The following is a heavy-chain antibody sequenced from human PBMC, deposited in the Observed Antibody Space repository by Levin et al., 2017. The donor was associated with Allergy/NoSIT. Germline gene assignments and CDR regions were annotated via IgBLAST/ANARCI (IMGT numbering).Heavy chain of an antibody. CDR3: ARGERYCSTTSCFYYDYGMDV. CDR1: GFSLSTSGMF. CDR2: IDWDDDK. D-gene: IGHD2-2*01. J-gene: IGHJ6*02. Sequence: ESGPTLVKPTQTLTLTCTFSGFSLSTSGMFVSWIRQPPGKALEWLARIDWDDDKNYSTSLKTRLTISKDTSKNQVVLTMTNMDPVDTATYYCARGERYCSTTSCFYYDYGMDVWGQGTTVTVSS. V-gene: IGHV2-70*11.